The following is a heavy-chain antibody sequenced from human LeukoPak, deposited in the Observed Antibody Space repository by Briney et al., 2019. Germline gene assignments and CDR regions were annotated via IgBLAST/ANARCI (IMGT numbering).Heavy chain of an antibody. D-gene: IGHD4-17*01. CDR1: GGSISSYY. CDR2: IYYSGST. V-gene: IGHV4-59*01. Sequence: SETLSLTCTVSGGSISSYYWSWIRQPPGKGLEWIGYIYYSGSTNYNPSLKGRVTISVDTSKNQFSLKLSSVTAADTAVYYCARERAVTTPYYYYGMDVWGQGTTVTVSS. J-gene: IGHJ6*02. CDR3: ARERAVTTPYYYYGMDV.